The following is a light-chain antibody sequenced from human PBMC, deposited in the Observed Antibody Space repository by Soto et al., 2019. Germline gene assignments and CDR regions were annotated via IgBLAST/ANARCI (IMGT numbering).Light chain of an antibody. CDR3: GAWDDSMNGWV. Sequence: QSVLTQPPSASGTPGQRVSISCSGGGSNIGRNSVNWYQHSPGTAPKLLIDSNNQRPSGVPDRFSGSKSGTSASLAISGLHSEYEDDYYRGAWDDSMNGWVFGGGTKLPVL. J-gene: IGLJ3*02. CDR2: SNN. CDR1: GSNIGRNS. V-gene: IGLV1-44*01.